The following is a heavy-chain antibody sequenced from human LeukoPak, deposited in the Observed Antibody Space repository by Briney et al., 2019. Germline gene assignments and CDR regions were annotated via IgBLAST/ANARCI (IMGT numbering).Heavy chain of an antibody. CDR1: GGSFSGYY. CDR2: INHSGST. J-gene: IGHJ4*02. Sequence: KPAETLSLTCAVYGGSFSGYYWSWIRQPPGKGLEWIGEINHSGSTNYNPSLKSRVTISVDTSKNQFSLKLSSVTAADTAVYYSARGRRIAAADSYYFDYWGQGTLVTVSS. CDR3: ARGRRIAAADSYYFDY. V-gene: IGHV4-34*01. D-gene: IGHD6-13*01.